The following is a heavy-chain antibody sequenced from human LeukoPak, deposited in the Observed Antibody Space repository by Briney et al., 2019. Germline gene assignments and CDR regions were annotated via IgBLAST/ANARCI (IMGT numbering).Heavy chain of an antibody. Sequence: GRSLRLSCAASGFTFNTYTLNWVRQAPGKGLEWVSSISSSSSYIYHADSLKGRFTISRDNAKNSLYLQMNSLRAEDTAVYYCARGRYCSATSCPLDYWGQGTRVTVSS. CDR1: GFTFNTYT. V-gene: IGHV3-21*01. J-gene: IGHJ4*02. CDR3: ARGRYCSATSCPLDY. CDR2: ISSSSSYI. D-gene: IGHD2-15*01.